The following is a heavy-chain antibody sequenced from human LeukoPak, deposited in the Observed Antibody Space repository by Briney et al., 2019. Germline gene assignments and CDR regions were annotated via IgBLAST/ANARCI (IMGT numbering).Heavy chain of an antibody. V-gene: IGHV3-66*01. J-gene: IGHJ6*02. CDR1: GFTVSSNY. D-gene: IGHD4-17*01. CDR3: ARDSVPWNDYGKSYYGMDV. CDR2: IYSGGST. Sequence: GGSLRLSCAASGFTVSSNYMSWVRQAPGKGLEWVSVIYSGGSTYYADSVEGRFTISRDNSKNTLYLQMNSLRAEDTAVSYCARDSVPWNDYGKSYYGMDVWGQGTTVTVSS.